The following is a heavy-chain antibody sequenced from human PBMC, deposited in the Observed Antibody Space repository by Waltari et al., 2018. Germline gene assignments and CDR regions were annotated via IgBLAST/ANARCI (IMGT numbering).Heavy chain of an antibody. CDR2: INHSGST. CDR1: GGSFSDYY. D-gene: IGHD3-16*01. V-gene: IGHV4-34*01. CDR3: VRVQDYVRDY. J-gene: IGHJ4*02. Sequence: QVQLQQWGAGLLKPSETLSLTCAVYGGSFSDYYWSWIRQPPGKGLEWIGEINHSGSTNYNPSLKSRITISIDTSKNQFSLKLNSVTAADTAVYYCVRVQDYVRDYWGQGTLVTVSS.